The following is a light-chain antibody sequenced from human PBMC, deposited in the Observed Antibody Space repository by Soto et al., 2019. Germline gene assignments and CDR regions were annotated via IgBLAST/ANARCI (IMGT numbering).Light chain of an antibody. J-gene: IGLJ2*01. CDR2: EVS. CDR1: SCDVGGYNY. CDR3: SSYGGSNTVV. Sequence: SVLTQPPSASGSPGQSVTISCTGSSCDVGGYNYVSWYQQHPGKAPKLMIYEVSKRPSGVPDRLSGSKSGNTASLTVSGLQAEDEADYYCSSYGGSNTVVFGGGTKLTVL. V-gene: IGLV2-8*01.